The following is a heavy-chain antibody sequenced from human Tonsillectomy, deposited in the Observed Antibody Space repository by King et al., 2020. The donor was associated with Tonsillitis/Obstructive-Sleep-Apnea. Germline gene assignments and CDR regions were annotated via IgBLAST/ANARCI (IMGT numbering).Heavy chain of an antibody. Sequence: QLVQSGAEVKKAGSSVKVSCKTFGGTFTNHSVSWVRQAPGQGLQWMGRVIPSLTISNYAQKFQDRVTITADTSTNTAYMEMRSLRSEDTAVYYCARGYSEHLVKFQPWGQGPLAPVS. V-gene: IGHV1-69*09. J-gene: IGHJ1*01. CDR1: GGTFTNHS. CDR2: VIPSLTIS. D-gene: IGHD5-12*01. CDR3: ARGYSEHLVKFQP.